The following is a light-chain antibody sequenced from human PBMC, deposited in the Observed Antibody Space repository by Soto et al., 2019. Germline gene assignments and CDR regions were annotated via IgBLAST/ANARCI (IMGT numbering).Light chain of an antibody. CDR2: GAS. Sequence: VLTQSPGTLSLSPGERATLSCRASQSVSSYLAWYQQKPGQSPRLLIFGASTRATGTPARFSGSGSETEFTLTISSLQSEDFAVYYCQQYSDWPLTFGGGTKVDIK. CDR1: QSVSSY. CDR3: QQYSDWPLT. J-gene: IGKJ4*01. V-gene: IGKV3D-15*01.